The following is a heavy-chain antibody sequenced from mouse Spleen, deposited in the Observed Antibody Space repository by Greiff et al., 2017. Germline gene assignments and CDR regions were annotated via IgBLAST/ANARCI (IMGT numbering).Heavy chain of an antibody. Sequence: LKESGPELVMPGASVKISCKASGYSFTDYNMHWVRQSNGESLEWIGVINPNYGTTIYNQNFRDRATLTVDQSSNTAYMQLKSLTSEDSAVYYCARAKTYYFDYWGQGTTLTVSS. CDR2: INPNYGTT. V-gene: IGHV1-39*01. CDR1: GYSFTDYN. J-gene: IGHJ2*01. CDR3: ARAKTYYFDY.